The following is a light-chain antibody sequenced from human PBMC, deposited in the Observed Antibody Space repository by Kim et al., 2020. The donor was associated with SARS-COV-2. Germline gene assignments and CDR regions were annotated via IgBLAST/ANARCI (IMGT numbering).Light chain of an antibody. CDR3: QRSYSTLIT. J-gene: IGKJ5*01. CDR1: QSISRF. V-gene: IGKV1-39*01. Sequence: DIQMTQSPSSLFASVGDRVTITCRASQSISRFLHWYQQKPGKAPKLLIYAASSLQSGVPSRISGSGSVTDFTLTISSLQPEEIEDYYCQRSYSTLITFGQGRRLKIK. CDR2: AAS.